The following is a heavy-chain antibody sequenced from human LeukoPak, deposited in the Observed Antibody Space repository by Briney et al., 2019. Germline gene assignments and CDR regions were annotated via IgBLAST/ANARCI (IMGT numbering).Heavy chain of an antibody. Sequence: GETLKISCKGSGYSFTSYWISWVRQMPGKGLEWMGRIGPSDSYTNYSPSFQGHVTISADKSISTAYLQWSSLKASDTAMYYCARLAASTYEGYYYYYGMDVWGKGTTVTVSS. CDR2: IGPSDSYT. CDR1: GYSFTSYW. D-gene: IGHD2-15*01. CDR3: ARLAASTYEGYYYYYGMDV. V-gene: IGHV5-10-1*01. J-gene: IGHJ6*04.